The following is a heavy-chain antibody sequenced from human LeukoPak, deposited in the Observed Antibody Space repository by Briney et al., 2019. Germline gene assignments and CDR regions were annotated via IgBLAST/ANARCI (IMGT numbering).Heavy chain of an antibody. J-gene: IGHJ5*02. CDR2: IYYSGST. CDR1: GGSISSGGYY. CDR3: ARQYSSGWPWFDP. D-gene: IGHD6-19*01. Sequence: PSETLSLTCTVSGGSISSGGYYWGWIRQPPGKGLEWIGSIYYSGSTYYNRALKSRVTISVDTSKNQFSLKLTSVTAADAAVYYCARQYSSGWPWFDPWGQGTLVTVSS. V-gene: IGHV4-39*01.